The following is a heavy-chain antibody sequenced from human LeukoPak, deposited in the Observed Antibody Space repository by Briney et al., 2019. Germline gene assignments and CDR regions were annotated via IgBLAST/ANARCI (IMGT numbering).Heavy chain of an antibody. CDR2: IKQDGSEI. D-gene: IGHD6-6*01. V-gene: IGHV3-7*01. CDR3: ARDLGIAARPTFDY. Sequence: GGSLRLSCAASGFTFSRYWMSWVRQAPGKGLEWVANIKQDGSEIYYVASVKGRFTISRDDAKNSLYLQMNSLRAEDTAVYYCARDLGIAARPTFDYWGQGTLVTVSS. J-gene: IGHJ4*02. CDR1: GFTFSRYW.